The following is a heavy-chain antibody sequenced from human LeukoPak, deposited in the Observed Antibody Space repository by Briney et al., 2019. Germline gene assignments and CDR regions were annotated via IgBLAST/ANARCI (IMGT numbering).Heavy chain of an antibody. V-gene: IGHV4-38-2*02. J-gene: IGHJ4*02. CDR2: ICHSGST. Sequence: SETLSLTCTVSGYSISSGYYWGWIRQPPGKGLEWIGSICHSGSTYYNPSLKSRVTISVDTSKNQFSLKLSSVTAADTAVYYCASTSSSWNNGDYWGQGTLVTVSS. D-gene: IGHD6-13*01. CDR3: ASTSSSWNNGDY. CDR1: GYSISSGYY.